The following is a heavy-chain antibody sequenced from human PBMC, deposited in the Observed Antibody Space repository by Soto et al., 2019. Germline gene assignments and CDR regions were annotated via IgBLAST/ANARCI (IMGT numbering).Heavy chain of an antibody. CDR1: GFSLGTRGVG. Sequence: SGPTLVNPTQTLTLTCTFSGFSLGTRGVGVAWIRQPPGKALEWLAHIYWNDDKRYSPSLKSRLTITKDASENQVVFTMTNMDPVDTATYDCAHCEAAAVLFDYWGQGSLVTGSS. J-gene: IGHJ4*02. V-gene: IGHV2-5*01. D-gene: IGHD6-13*01. CDR3: AHCEAAAVLFDY. CDR2: IYWNDDK.